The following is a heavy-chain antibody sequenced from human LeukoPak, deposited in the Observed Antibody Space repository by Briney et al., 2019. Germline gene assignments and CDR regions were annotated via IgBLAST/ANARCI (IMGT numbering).Heavy chain of an antibody. CDR3: ARVAKERVGGVYYFDY. D-gene: IGHD1-1*01. CDR1: GITFNDNW. V-gene: IGHV3-7*01. CDR2: IKEDGGVK. J-gene: IGHJ4*02. Sequence: GGSLRLSCAASGITFNDNWMSWVRQAPGKGLEWVANIKEDGGVKYYVDSVKGRFSISRENAKNSLYLQMNSLRAGDTAVYYCARVAKERVGGVYYFDYWGQGTLVTVSS.